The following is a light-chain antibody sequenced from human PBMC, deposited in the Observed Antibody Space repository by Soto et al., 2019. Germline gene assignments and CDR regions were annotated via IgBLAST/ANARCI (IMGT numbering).Light chain of an antibody. CDR3: QKYSSSPSIT. J-gene: IGKJ5*01. CDR2: GAS. Sequence: EIVLTQSPGTLSLSPGERATLSCRASQSVSSGYLAWYQQKPGQAPRLLIYGASNRATGIPDRFSGSGSGTDFTLTISRLEPEDFAVYYCQKYSSSPSITFGQGTRLEIK. CDR1: QSVSSGY. V-gene: IGKV3-20*01.